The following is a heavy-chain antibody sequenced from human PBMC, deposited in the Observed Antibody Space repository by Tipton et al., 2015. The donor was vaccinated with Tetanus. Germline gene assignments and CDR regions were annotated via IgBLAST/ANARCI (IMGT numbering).Heavy chain of an antibody. CDR1: GGSISSYY. CDR3: ARQKRGYCYGAGDY. CDR2: IYYSGST. Sequence: TLSLTCTVSGGSISSYYWRWIRQPPGKGLEWIGYIYYSGSTNYNPSLKSRVTMSVDTFKNQFSLKLSSVTAAGTAVYYWARQKRGYCYGAGDYRGEGALVTVSS. V-gene: IGHV4-59*08. D-gene: IGHD5-18*01. J-gene: IGHJ4*01.